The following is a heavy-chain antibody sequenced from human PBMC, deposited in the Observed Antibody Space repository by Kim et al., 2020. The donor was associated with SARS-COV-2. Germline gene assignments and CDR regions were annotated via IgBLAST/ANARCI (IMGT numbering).Heavy chain of an antibody. Sequence: GGSLRLSCAASGFTFSSYAMSWVRQAPGKGLEWVSVVYGAGTSTDYADSVRGRFTISIDNSKNTLWLQMNSLRAEATAVYYCAKGVTAYRAVFDIWGQGT. CDR3: AKGVTAYRAVFDI. J-gene: IGHJ3*02. D-gene: IGHD2-21*02. V-gene: IGHV3-23*03. CDR1: GFTFSSYA. CDR2: VYGAGTST.